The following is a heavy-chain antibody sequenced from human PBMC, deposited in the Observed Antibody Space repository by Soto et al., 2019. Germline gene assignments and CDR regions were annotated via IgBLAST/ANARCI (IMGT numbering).Heavy chain of an antibody. J-gene: IGHJ6*02. CDR2: IIPIFGTA. V-gene: IGHV1-69*13. D-gene: IGHD3-10*01. CDR3: AREEIRSGSPRINYYYYGMDGDIDYYYGMDV. CDR1: GGTFSSYA. Sequence: GASVKVSCKASGGTFSSYASSWVRQAPGQGLEWMGGIIPIFGTANYAQKFQGRVTITADESTSTAYMELSSLRSEDTAVYYCAREEIRSGSPRINYYYYGMDGDIDYYYGMDVWGQGTTVTVSS.